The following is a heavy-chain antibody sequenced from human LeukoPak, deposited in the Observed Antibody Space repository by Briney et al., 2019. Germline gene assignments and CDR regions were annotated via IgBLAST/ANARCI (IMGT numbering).Heavy chain of an antibody. CDR1: GGSFSGYY. CDR2: IIHSGST. CDR3: ARSDRQRARSGRLEAFDI. Sequence: SETLSLTCVVYGGSFSGYYWNWIRQPPGKGLEWIGEIIHSGSTNYNPSLKSRVTISVDTSKNQFSLKLSSVTAADTAVYYCARSDRQRARSGRLEAFDIWGQGTMVTVSS. V-gene: IGHV4-34*12. D-gene: IGHD3-10*01. J-gene: IGHJ3*02.